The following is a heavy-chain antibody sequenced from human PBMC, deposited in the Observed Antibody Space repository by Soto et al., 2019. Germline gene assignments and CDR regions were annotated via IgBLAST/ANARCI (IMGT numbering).Heavy chain of an antibody. V-gene: IGHV3-30*18. J-gene: IGHJ5*02. CDR2: ISNDGGSQ. CDR3: GKASRIIRAPHSWGKVDFDTWTGYVGGAP. D-gene: IGHD3-9*01. Sequence: QVQLVESGGGMVQPGTSLRLSCTASGITISNYGMHWVRQAPGKGLEWVAVISNDGGSQFYADSVKGRLTLSRDNSKNAGYVEMNSPRAEDTARYYCGKASRIIRAPHSWGKVDFDTWTGYVGGAPWGQGTLVTVSS. CDR1: GITISNYG.